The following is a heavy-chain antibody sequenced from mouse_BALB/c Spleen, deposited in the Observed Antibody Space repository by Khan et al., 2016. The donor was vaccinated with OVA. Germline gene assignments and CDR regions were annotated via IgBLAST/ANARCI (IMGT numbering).Heavy chain of an antibody. V-gene: IGHV3-2*02. CDR3: SSSVTITTVVATDFDY. CDR2: ISYSGRT. D-gene: IGHD1-1*01. Sequence: VQLKESGPGLVKPSQSLSLTCTVTGYSITSDYAWNWIRQFPGNKLEWMGYISYSGRTSYNPSLKSRISITRGTSKNQFFLQLNSVTTEDTATYYCSSSVTITTVVATDFDYWGQGTTLTVSS. CDR1: GYSITSDYA. J-gene: IGHJ2*01.